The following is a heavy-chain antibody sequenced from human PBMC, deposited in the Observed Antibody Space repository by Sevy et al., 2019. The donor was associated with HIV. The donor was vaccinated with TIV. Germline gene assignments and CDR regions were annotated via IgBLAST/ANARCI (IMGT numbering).Heavy chain of an antibody. V-gene: IGHV3-43*01. D-gene: IGHD3-22*01. CDR1: GFTFDDYT. Sequence: GGSLRLSCAASGFTFDDYTMHWVRQAPGKGLEWVSLISWDGGSTYYADSVMGRFTISRDNSKNSLYLQMNSLRTEDTALYYCAKGNSSGYPHLDYWGQGTLVTVSS. CDR2: ISWDGGST. J-gene: IGHJ4*02. CDR3: AKGNSSGYPHLDY.